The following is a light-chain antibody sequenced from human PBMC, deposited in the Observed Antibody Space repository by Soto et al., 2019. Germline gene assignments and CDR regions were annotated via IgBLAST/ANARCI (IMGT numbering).Light chain of an antibody. CDR1: QSVSSN. J-gene: IGKJ2*01. Sequence: EIVMTQSPATLSVSPRERATLSCRASQSVSSNLAWYQQKPGQAPRLLIYGASTRATGIPARFSGSGSGTEFTLTITSLQSEDLAVSYCQEYNNWPATFGQGTKLEIK. CDR3: QEYNNWPAT. CDR2: GAS. V-gene: IGKV3-15*01.